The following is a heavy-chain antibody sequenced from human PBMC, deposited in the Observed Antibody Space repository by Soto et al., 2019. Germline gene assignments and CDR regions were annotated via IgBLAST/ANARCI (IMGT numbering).Heavy chain of an antibody. D-gene: IGHD5-18*01. CDR2: IYYSGST. CDR1: GGSISSGDYY. CDR3: ARYSYGYLRTHTFDY. V-gene: IGHV4-30-4*01. Sequence: QVQLQESGPGLVKPSQTLSLTCTVSGGSISSGDYYWSWIRQPPGKGLEWFGYIYYSGSTYYTPSPKSRVTISVDTSKNQFSLKLSSVTAADTAVYYCARYSYGYLRTHTFDYWGQGTLVTVSS. J-gene: IGHJ4*02.